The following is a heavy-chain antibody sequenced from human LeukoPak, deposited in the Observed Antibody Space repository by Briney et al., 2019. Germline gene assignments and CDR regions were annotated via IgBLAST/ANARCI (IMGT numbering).Heavy chain of an antibody. J-gene: IGHJ4*02. CDR2: IKQDGSEK. CDR3: AKGPLTEVAGTTWDY. D-gene: IGHD6-19*01. Sequence: GGSLRLSCAASGFTFSSYWMSWVRQAPGKGLEWVANIKQDGSEKYYVDSVKGRFTIPRDNAKNSLYLQMNSLRAEDTAVYYCAKGPLTEVAGTTWDYWGQGTLVTVSS. CDR1: GFTFSSYW. V-gene: IGHV3-7*01.